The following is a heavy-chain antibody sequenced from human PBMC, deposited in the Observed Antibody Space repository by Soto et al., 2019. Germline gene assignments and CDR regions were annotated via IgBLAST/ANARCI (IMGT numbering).Heavy chain of an antibody. CDR1: GFTFSSYG. V-gene: IGHV3-33*01. CDR3: ARDPVRGYMDV. J-gene: IGHJ6*03. CDR2: IWYDGSNK. D-gene: IGHD3-10*01. Sequence: GGSLRLSCAASGFTFSSYGMHWVRQAPGKGLEWVAVIWYDGSNKYYADSVKGRFTISRDNSKNTLNLQMNSLRAEDTAVYYCARDPVRGYMDVWGKGTTVTVSS.